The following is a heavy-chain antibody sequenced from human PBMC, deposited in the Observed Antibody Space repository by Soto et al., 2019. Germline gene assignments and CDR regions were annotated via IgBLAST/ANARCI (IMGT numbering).Heavy chain of an antibody. CDR1: GFTFSSYG. V-gene: IGHV3-33*01. D-gene: IGHD6-19*01. Sequence: GGSLRLSCAASGFTFSSYGMHWVRQAPGKGLEWVAVIWYDGSNKYYADSVKGRFTISRDNSKNTLYLQMNSLRAEDTAVYYCARGGYSSGWYNYYFDYWGQGTLVTVSS. CDR3: ARGGYSSGWYNYYFDY. CDR2: IWYDGSNK. J-gene: IGHJ4*02.